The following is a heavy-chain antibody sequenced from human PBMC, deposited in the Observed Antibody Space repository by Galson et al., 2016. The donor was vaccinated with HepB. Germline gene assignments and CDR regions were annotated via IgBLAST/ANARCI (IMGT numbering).Heavy chain of an antibody. CDR1: GGSISDNKW. V-gene: IGHV4-4*02. CDR3: ARDDHCSDPSCYNS. CDR2: VTHFENV. J-gene: IGHJ4*02. Sequence: SETLSLTCDVSGGSISDNKWWSWVRQPPGEGLEWIGEVTHFENVNYKTSLRSRVTISVGKSRNQFSLRLRSVTVADTAVYYCARDDHCSDPSCYNSWGQGILVTVSS. D-gene: IGHD5-24*01.